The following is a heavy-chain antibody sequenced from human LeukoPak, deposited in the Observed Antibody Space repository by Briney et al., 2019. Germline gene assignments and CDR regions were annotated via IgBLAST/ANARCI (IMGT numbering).Heavy chain of an antibody. J-gene: IGHJ5*02. Sequence: PGGSLRLSCAASGFTFSSYSMNWVRQAPGKGLEWVSSISSSSSYIYYADSVKGRFTISRDNAKNSLYLQMNSLRAEDTAVYYCARDLVVPAANLDSNWFDPWGQGTLVTVSS. V-gene: IGHV3-21*01. CDR3: ARDLVVPAANLDSNWFDP. D-gene: IGHD2-2*01. CDR1: GFTFSSYS. CDR2: ISSSSSYI.